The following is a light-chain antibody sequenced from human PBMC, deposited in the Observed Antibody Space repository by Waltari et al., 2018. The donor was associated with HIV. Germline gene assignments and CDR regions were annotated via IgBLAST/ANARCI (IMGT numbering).Light chain of an antibody. J-gene: IGLJ2*01. CDR2: EVS. V-gene: IGLV2-8*01. CDR3: SSYAGSNNWKV. Sequence: QSALTQPPSASGSPGQSVTISCTGTSSDVGGYNYVSWYQQHPGKAPKLTIYEVSKRPSGVPDRFSGSKSGNTASRTVSGLQAEDEADYYCSSYAGSNNWKVFGGGTKLTVL. CDR1: SSDVGGYNY.